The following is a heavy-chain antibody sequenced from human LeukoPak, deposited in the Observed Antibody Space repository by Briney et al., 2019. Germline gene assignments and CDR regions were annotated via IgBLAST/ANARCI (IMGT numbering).Heavy chain of an antibody. CDR3: ARELRGYSYGYGDAFDI. J-gene: IGHJ3*02. CDR1: GYTFTSYY. V-gene: IGHV1-46*01. Sequence: GASVKVSCKASGYTFTSYYTHWVRQAPGQGLEWMGIINPSGGSTSYAQKFQGRVTMTRDTSTSTVYMELSSLRSEDTAVYYCARELRGYSYGYGDAFDIWGQGTMVTVSS. D-gene: IGHD5-18*01. CDR2: INPSGGST.